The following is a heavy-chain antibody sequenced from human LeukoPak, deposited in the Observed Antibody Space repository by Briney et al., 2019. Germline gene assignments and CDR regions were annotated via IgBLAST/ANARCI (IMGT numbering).Heavy chain of an antibody. CDR1: GFTFSNAW. CDR3: TTVRVPYDYVWGSYRPRPTYYFDY. Sequence: PGGSLRLSCAASGFTFSNAWMSWVRQAPGKGLEWVGRIKSKTDDGTTDYAAPVKGRFTISRDDSKNTLYLQMNSLKPEDTAVYYCTTVRVPYDYVWGSYRPRPTYYFDYWGQGTLVTVSS. J-gene: IGHJ4*02. CDR2: IKSKTDDGTT. V-gene: IGHV3-15*01. D-gene: IGHD3-16*02.